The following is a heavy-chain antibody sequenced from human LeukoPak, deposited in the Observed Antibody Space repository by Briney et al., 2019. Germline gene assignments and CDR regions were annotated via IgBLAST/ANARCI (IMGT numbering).Heavy chain of an antibody. CDR3: ARDPYSGGYGDYYYYYMDL. V-gene: IGHV3-21*01. J-gene: IGHJ6*03. Sequence: GGSLRLSCAASGFTFSIYSMNWVRQAPGKGLEWVSFISRSSSSKYYADSVKGRFTISRDNAKNSLYLQMNSLRAEDTAVYYCARDPYSGGYGDYYYYYMDLWGQGTTVTISS. CDR2: ISRSSSSK. CDR1: GFTFSIYS. D-gene: IGHD1-26*01.